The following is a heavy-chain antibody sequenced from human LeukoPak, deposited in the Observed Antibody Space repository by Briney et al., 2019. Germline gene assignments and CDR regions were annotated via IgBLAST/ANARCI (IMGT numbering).Heavy chain of an antibody. D-gene: IGHD6-13*01. CDR1: GGSIRSYF. J-gene: IGHJ4*02. V-gene: IGHV4-59*12. CDR2: IYYSGTT. Sequence: SETLSLTCTVSGGSIRSYFWSWIRQPPGKGLEWIGYIYYSGTTYYNPSLESRVSISVDTSKNQFSLKLSSVTAADTAVYYCARAPGSSWYYFDYWGQGTLVTVSS. CDR3: ARAPGSSWYYFDY.